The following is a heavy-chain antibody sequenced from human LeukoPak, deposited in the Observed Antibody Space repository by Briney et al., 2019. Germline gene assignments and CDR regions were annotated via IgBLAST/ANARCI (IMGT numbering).Heavy chain of an antibody. CDR1: GFTLSSYA. J-gene: IGHJ6*03. CDR2: ISGRADLT. Sequence: GGSLRLSCAASGFTLSSYAMSWVRQAPGKGLEWVSAISGRADLTFYADSVKGRFTISRDNSKNTLYLQMNSLRAEDTAVYYCARDHPYPYYDILTGYYTSHYYMDVWGKGTTVAISS. D-gene: IGHD3-9*01. V-gene: IGHV3-23*01. CDR3: ARDHPYPYYDILTGYYTSHYYMDV.